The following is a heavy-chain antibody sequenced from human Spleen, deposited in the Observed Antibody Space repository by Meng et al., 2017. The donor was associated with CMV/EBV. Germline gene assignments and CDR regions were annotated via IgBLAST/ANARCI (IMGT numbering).Heavy chain of an antibody. CDR2: IKQDGSEK. CDR1: GFTFSSYG. V-gene: IGHV3-7*01. J-gene: IGHJ4*02. CDR3: ARVRGSYCVDY. Sequence: GGSLRLSCAASGFTFSSYGMHWVRQAPGKGLEWVANIKQDGSEKYYVDSVKGRFTISRDNAKNSLYLQMNSLRAEDTAVYYCARVRGSYCVDYWGQGTLVTVSS. D-gene: IGHD1-26*01.